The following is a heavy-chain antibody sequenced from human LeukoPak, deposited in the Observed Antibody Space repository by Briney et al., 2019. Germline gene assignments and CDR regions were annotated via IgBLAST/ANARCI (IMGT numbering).Heavy chain of an antibody. CDR2: GKSKSAGETT. CDR3: TLIQGWGSGSYYRDF. Sequence: GGSLRLSLAASGISISNDWMSWVRQAPGKGLEWAARGKSKSAGETTDYAAPVKGRFTISRDDSKNTLYLQMNSLKTEDTAVYYCTLIQGWGSGSYYRDFWGQGTLVTVSS. CDR1: GISISNDW. J-gene: IGHJ4*02. D-gene: IGHD3-10*01. V-gene: IGHV3-15*01.